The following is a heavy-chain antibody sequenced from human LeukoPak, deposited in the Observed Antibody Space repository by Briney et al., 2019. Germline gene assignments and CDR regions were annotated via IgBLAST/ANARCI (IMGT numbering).Heavy chain of an antibody. J-gene: IGHJ4*02. Sequence: GESLNISCKGSGYTFTNNWISWVRQIPGKGLEWMGRINPSDSYTNYSPSFQGHVTISADKSISTAYLQWSGLKASDTAIYYCARQKSGAVAGYGGYFDYWGQGTLVTVSS. CDR1: GYTFTNNW. V-gene: IGHV5-10-1*01. CDR2: INPSDSYT. D-gene: IGHD4-23*01. CDR3: ARQKSGAVAGYGGYFDY.